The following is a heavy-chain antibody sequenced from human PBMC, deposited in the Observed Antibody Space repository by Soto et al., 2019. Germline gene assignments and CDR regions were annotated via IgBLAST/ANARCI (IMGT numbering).Heavy chain of an antibody. CDR2: ISGSGGST. Sequence: GGSLRLSCAASGFTFISYAMSWVRQAPGKGLEWVSAISGSGGSTYYADSVEGRFTISRDNSKNTLYLQMNSLRAEDTAVYYCAGGPADPSGWFDPWGQGTLVTVS. D-gene: IGHD2-2*01. CDR1: GFTFISYA. V-gene: IGHV3-23*01. CDR3: AGGPADPSGWFDP. J-gene: IGHJ5*02.